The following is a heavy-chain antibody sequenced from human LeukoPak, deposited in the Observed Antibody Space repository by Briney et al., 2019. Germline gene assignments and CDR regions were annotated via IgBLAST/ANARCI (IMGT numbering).Heavy chain of an antibody. Sequence: PGGSLRLSCAASGFTVSSNYMSWVRQAPGKGLEWVSVIYSGGSTYYADSVKGRFTISRDNSKNTLYLQMNSLSAEDTAVYYCVVGYCSGGSCYYHWGQGTLVTVSS. CDR3: VVGYCSGGSCYYH. CDR2: IYSGGST. J-gene: IGHJ4*02. CDR1: GFTVSSNY. D-gene: IGHD2-15*01. V-gene: IGHV3-66*01.